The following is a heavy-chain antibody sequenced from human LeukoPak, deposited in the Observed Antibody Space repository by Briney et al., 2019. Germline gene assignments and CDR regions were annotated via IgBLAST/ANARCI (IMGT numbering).Heavy chain of an antibody. CDR3: AKDRNSGSYTFFDY. D-gene: IGHD1-26*01. J-gene: IGHJ4*02. Sequence: GGSLRLSCAASGFTFDDYAMHWVRQAPGKGLEWVSGISWNSGSIGYADSVKGRFTISRDNAKNSLYLQMNSLRAEDTALYYCAKDRNSGSYTFFDYWGQGTLVTVSS. CDR2: ISWNSGSI. CDR1: GFTFDDYA. V-gene: IGHV3-9*01.